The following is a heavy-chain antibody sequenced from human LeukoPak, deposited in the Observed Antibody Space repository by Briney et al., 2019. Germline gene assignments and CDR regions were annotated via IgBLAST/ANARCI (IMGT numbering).Heavy chain of an antibody. D-gene: IGHD3-3*01. J-gene: IGHJ4*02. CDR1: GGSFSGYY. Sequence: SETLSLTCAVYGGSFSGYYWSWIRQPPGKGLEWIGEINHSGSTNYNPSLKSRVTISVDTSKNQFSLKLSPVTAADTAVYYCARGRGFWSGYLDYWGQGTLVTVSS. CDR3: ARGRGFWSGYLDY. V-gene: IGHV4-34*01. CDR2: INHSGST.